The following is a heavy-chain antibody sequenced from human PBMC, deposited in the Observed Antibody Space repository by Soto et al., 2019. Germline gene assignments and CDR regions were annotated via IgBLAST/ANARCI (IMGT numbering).Heavy chain of an antibody. D-gene: IGHD2-2*01. CDR1: GFAFNNYG. CDR2: ISKSDYT. J-gene: IGHJ4*02. Sequence: GGSLRLSCTVSGFAFNNYGINWVRQAPGKGLEWVSSISKSDYTYYSDSVKGRFTISRDNAKNSVSLQMNTLRVEDTAVYYCAREDSIIIPAVSDFWGQGTLVTVSS. CDR3: AREDSIIIPAVSDF. V-gene: IGHV3-21*01.